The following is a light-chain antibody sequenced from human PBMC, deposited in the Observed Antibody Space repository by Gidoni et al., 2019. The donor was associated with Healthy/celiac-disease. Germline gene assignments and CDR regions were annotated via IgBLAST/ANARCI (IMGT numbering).Light chain of an antibody. CDR3: QQYNNWPPWT. CDR1: QSGSSN. J-gene: IGKJ1*01. CDR2: GAS. Sequence: EIVMTQSPATLSVSPGESATPSCRASQSGSSNLAWYQQQPGQAPRLLIYGASTRATGIPARFSGSGSGTEFTLTISSRQSEDFAVYYCQQYNNWPPWTFXQXTKVEIK. V-gene: IGKV3-15*01.